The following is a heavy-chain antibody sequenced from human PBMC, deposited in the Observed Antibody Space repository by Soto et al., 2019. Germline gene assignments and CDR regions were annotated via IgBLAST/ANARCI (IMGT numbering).Heavy chain of an antibody. J-gene: IGHJ3*02. CDR1: GYPVTAYY. CDR3: ARGGGVGVAGSAAFDM. V-gene: IGHV1-2*02. CDR2: INPATGAA. D-gene: IGHD3-3*01. Sequence: QLHLVQSGAVVKKPGASVTVSCSASGYPVTAYYMHWVRQAPGRGLEWMGGINPATGAAKYTQTFQGMVTITRDSSTVKVCTDLSGLVCEDRAVFYWARGGGVGVAGSAAFDMWGQGTLVTVSS.